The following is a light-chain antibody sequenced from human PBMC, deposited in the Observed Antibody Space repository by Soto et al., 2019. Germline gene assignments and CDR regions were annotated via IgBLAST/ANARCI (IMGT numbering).Light chain of an antibody. J-gene: IGKJ2*01. CDR3: QQRSNWDT. CDR1: QSVSSY. CDR2: DAS. Sequence: PGERATLSCRARQSVSSYLAWYQQKPGQAPRLLIYDASNRATGIPARFSGSGSGTDFTLTISSLEPEDFAVYYCQQRSNWDTFGQGTKLEIK. V-gene: IGKV3-11*01.